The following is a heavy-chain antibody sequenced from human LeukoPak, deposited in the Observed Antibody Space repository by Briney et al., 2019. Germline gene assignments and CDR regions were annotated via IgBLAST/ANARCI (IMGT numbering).Heavy chain of an antibody. Sequence: QPGGSLRLSCAASGFTFSSYWMHWVRQAPGKGLVWVSRINSDGSSTNYADSVKGRFTISRDNAKNTLYLQMNSLRAEDTAVYYCARGEYYYDSSGYLYYYYMDVWGKGTTVTISS. J-gene: IGHJ6*03. D-gene: IGHD3-22*01. V-gene: IGHV3-74*01. CDR2: INSDGSST. CDR1: GFTFSSYW. CDR3: ARGEYYYDSSGYLYYYYMDV.